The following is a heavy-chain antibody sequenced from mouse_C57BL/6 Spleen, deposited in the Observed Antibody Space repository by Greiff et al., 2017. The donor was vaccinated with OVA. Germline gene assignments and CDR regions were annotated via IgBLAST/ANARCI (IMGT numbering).Heavy chain of an antibody. J-gene: IGHJ3*01. CDR2: ILPGSGST. CDR1: GYTFTGYW. D-gene: IGHD2-4*01. CDR3: ARSGEIYYDYDEGFAY. Sequence: QVQLQQSGAELMKPGASVKLSCKATGYTFTGYWIEWVKQRPGHGLEWIGEILPGSGSTNYNEKFKGKATFTADTSSNTAYMQLSSLTTEDSAIYYGARSGEIYYDYDEGFAYWGQGTLVTVSA. V-gene: IGHV1-9*01.